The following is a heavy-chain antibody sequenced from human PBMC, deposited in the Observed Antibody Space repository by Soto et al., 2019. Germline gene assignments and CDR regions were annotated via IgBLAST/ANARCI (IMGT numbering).Heavy chain of an antibody. V-gene: IGHV1-46*01. Sequence: ASVKVSCKASGYTFTSYYMHWVRQAPGQGLEWMGIINPSGGSTSYAQKFQGRVTMTRDTSTSTVYMELSSLRSEDTAVYYCARGRGLLFPDYYYYGMGVWGRGSTVSVSS. J-gene: IGHJ6*02. CDR3: ARGRGLLFPDYYYYGMGV. D-gene: IGHD4-17*01. CDR2: INPSGGST. CDR1: GYTFTSYY.